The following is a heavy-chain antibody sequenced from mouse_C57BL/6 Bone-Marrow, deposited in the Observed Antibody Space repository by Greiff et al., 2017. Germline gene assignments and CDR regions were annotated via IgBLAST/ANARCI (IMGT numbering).Heavy chain of an antibody. V-gene: IGHV1-59*01. D-gene: IGHD2-2*01. CDR3: ARIEVTTDY. CDR2: IDPSDSYT. CDR1: GYTFTSYW. Sequence: QVQLKQPGAELVRPGTSVKLSCKASGYTFTSYWMHWVKQRPGQGLECIGVIDPSDSYTNYNQKFKGKATLTVDTSSSTAYMQLSSLTSEDSAVYYCARIEVTTDYWGQGTTLTVSS. J-gene: IGHJ2*01.